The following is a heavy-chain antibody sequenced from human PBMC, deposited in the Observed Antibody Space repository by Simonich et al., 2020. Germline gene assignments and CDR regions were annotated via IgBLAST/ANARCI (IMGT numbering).Heavy chain of an antibody. V-gene: IGHV3-33*01. CDR3: ARERAAAGEAFDY. Sequence: QVQLVESGGGVVQPGRSLRLSCAASGFTFSSYGMHWVRQAPGTGLEWGSDKWYDGSNKYYADPVKGRFTISGANSKNTLYLQMNSLRAEDTAVYYCARERAAAGEAFDYWGQGTLVTVSS. J-gene: IGHJ4*02. CDR2: KWYDGSNK. CDR1: GFTFSSYG. D-gene: IGHD6-13*01.